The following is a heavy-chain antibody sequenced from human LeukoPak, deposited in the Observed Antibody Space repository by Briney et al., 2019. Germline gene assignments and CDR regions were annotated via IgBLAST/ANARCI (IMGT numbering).Heavy chain of an antibody. Sequence: GGSLRLSCAASGFTFSSYAMSWVRQAPGKGLEWVSAISGSGGSTYYADSVKGRFTISRDNSKNTLYLQMNSLRAEDTAVYYYAKDLSHYYYGSGSFLNWGQGTMVTVSS. CDR1: GFTFSSYA. D-gene: IGHD3-10*01. V-gene: IGHV3-23*01. J-gene: IGHJ3*01. CDR2: ISGSGGST. CDR3: AKDLSHYYYGSGSFLN.